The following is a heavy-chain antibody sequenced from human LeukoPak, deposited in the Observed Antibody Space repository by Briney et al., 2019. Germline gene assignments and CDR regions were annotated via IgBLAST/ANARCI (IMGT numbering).Heavy chain of an antibody. V-gene: IGHV5-51*01. CDR1: GYTFTSYW. J-gene: IGHJ4*02. D-gene: IGHD2-2*01. CDR2: IYPGESDT. Sequence: GESLKISCKGSGYTFTSYWIGWVRQMPGKGLEWMGIIYPGESDTRYSPSFQGQVTISADKSISTAYLQWSSLKASDTATYYCARHSCRSTSCPFDYWGQGTLVTVSS. CDR3: ARHSCRSTSCPFDY.